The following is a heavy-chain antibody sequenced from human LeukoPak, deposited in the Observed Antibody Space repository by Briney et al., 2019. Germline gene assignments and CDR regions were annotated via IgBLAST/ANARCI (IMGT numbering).Heavy chain of an antibody. J-gene: IGHJ4*02. CDR2: IYHSGST. Sequence: PSETLSLTCAVSGYSISIGYYWGWIRQPPGKGLEWIGSIYHSGSTYYNSSLKSRVSLSVDTSKNQFSLKLDSVTAADTAVYYCARDEVGGSYLIDYWGQGTLVTVSS. CDR1: GYSISIGYY. V-gene: IGHV4-38-2*02. CDR3: ARDEVGGSYLIDY. D-gene: IGHD1-26*01.